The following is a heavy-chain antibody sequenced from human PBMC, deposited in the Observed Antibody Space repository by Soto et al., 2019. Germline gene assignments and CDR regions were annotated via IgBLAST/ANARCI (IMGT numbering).Heavy chain of an antibody. D-gene: IGHD3-10*01. Sequence: QVQLVQSGAEVKKPGASVKVSCKASGYTFTSYAMHWVRQAPVQRLEWMGWINAGNGNTKYSQKFQGRVTITRDTSASTAYMDVSSLRSEDTAVYYCAREGQLWFGALSPPFHYFDYWGQGTLFTVSS. CDR1: GYTFTSYA. CDR3: AREGQLWFGALSPPFHYFDY. CDR2: INAGNGNT. J-gene: IGHJ4*02. V-gene: IGHV1-3*01.